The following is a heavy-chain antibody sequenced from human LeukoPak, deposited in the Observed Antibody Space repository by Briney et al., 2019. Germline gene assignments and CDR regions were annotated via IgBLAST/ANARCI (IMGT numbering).Heavy chain of an antibody. Sequence: SETLSLTCTVSGGSISGYYWTWIRQPPGEGLEWIGYIYSSGTTYYNPSLKSRVTISVGTSKNQFSLKLSSVTAADTAVYYCGGGSNWFDPWGQGTLVTVSS. CDR3: GGGSNWFDP. J-gene: IGHJ5*02. D-gene: IGHD3-16*01. CDR2: IYSSGTT. V-gene: IGHV4-59*08. CDR1: GGSISGYY.